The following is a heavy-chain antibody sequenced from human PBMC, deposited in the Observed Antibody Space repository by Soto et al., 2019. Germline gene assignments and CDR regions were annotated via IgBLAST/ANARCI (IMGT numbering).Heavy chain of an antibody. CDR3: ARERELGSLYFDY. J-gene: IGHJ4*02. CDR2: IYTSGST. Sequence: SETLSLTCSVSSDSMNSGGYYWSWIRQHPGKGLEWIGRIYTSGSTNYNPSLKSRVTMSVDTSKNQFSLKLSSVTAADTAVYYCARERELGSLYFDYWGQGTLVTVSS. CDR1: SDSMNSGGYY. D-gene: IGHD7-27*01. V-gene: IGHV4-61*02.